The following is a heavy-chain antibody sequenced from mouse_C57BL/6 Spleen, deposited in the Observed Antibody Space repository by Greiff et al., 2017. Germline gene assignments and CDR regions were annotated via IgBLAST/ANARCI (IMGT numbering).Heavy chain of an antibody. D-gene: IGHD1-1*02. J-gene: IGHJ2*01. CDR1: GYTFTDYY. Sequence: EVQLQQSGPELVKPGASVKISCKASGYTFTDYYMNWVKQSHGKSLEWIGDINPNNGGTSYNQKFKGKATLTVDKSSSTAYMELRSLTSEDSAVYYCARWWLEGYYFDYWGQGTTLTVSS. CDR3: ARWWLEGYYFDY. CDR2: INPNNGGT. V-gene: IGHV1-26*01.